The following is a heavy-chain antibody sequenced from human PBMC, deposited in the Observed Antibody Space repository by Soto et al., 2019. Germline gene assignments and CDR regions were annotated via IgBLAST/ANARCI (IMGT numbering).Heavy chain of an antibody. Sequence: QVQLVQSGAEVKKPGASVKVSCKASGYTFTSYYMHWVRQAPGQGLEWMGIMNPSGGSTSYAQKFQGRVTMTRETSTSTVYMELSSLRSEDTAVYYCARARERYCSGGSCQGAWFDPWGQGTLVTVSS. CDR2: MNPSGGST. J-gene: IGHJ5*02. CDR3: ARARERYCSGGSCQGAWFDP. CDR1: GYTFTSYY. D-gene: IGHD2-15*01. V-gene: IGHV1-46*01.